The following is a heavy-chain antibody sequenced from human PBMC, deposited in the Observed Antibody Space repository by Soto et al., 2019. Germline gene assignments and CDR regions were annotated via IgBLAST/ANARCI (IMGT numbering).Heavy chain of an antibody. Sequence: LPETLSLTCAVYGGSFSGYYWSWIRQPPGKGLEWIGEINHSGSTNYNPSLKSRVTISVDTSKNQFSLKLSSVTAADTAVYYCARGSRRVGTMIVAKGYFDYWGQGTLVTVSS. CDR2: INHSGST. CDR1: GGSFSGYY. J-gene: IGHJ4*02. D-gene: IGHD3-22*01. V-gene: IGHV4-34*01. CDR3: ARGSRRVGTMIVAKGYFDY.